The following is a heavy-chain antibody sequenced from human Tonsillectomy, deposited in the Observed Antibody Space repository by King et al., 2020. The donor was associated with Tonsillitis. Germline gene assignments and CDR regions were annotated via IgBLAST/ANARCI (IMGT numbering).Heavy chain of an antibody. CDR2: INPNSGGT. CDR3: ARDLKEQLVGNYYYYYMDV. D-gene: IGHD6-6*01. Sequence: QLVQSGAEVKKPGASVKVSCKASGYTFTGYYMHWVRQAPGQGLEWMGWINPNSGGTNYAQKFQGRVTITRDTSISTAYMELSRLRSDDTAVYYCARDLKEQLVGNYYYYYMDVWGKGTTVTVSS. V-gene: IGHV1-2*02. CDR1: GYTFTGYY. J-gene: IGHJ6*03.